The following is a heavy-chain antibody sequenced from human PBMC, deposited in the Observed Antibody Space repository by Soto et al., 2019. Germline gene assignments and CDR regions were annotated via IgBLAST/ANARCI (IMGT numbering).Heavy chain of an antibody. CDR2: ISYGGRNK. Sequence: QVQLVESGGGVVQPGRSLRLSCAASAFTFSSYGMNWVRQAPGKGLEWVAVISYGGRNKNYAEYEKGRFTISRDNSKNTMYLPMNSLRADDTAVYYCAKDRGEEVTPSFFDYWGQVTLVTVSS. D-gene: IGHD2-21*02. J-gene: IGHJ4*02. CDR1: AFTFSSYG. V-gene: IGHV3-30*18. CDR3: AKDRGEEVTPSFFDY.